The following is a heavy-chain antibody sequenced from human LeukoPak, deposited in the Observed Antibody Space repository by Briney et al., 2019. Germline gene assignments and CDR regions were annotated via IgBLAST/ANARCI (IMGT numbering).Heavy chain of an antibody. J-gene: IGHJ4*02. CDR2: ISGSGGST. Sequence: GGSLRLSCAASGFTFAGYAMSWVRQAPGKGLEWVSTISGSGGSTYYADSVKGRFTISRDNSKNTLYLQMDSLRAEDTAVYYCAKDSGSSGYYPFDYWGQGTLVTVSS. V-gene: IGHV3-23*01. CDR1: GFTFAGYA. CDR3: AKDSGSSGYYPFDY. D-gene: IGHD3-22*01.